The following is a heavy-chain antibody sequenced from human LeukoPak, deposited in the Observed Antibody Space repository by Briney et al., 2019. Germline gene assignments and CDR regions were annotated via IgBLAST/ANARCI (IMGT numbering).Heavy chain of an antibody. Sequence: GGSLRLSCAASGFTFSSYAMSWVRQAPGKGLEWVSAISGSGGSTYYADSVKGRFAISRDNSKNTLYLQMNSLRAEDTAVYYCAKGGTYGDSPLYFDYWGQGTLVTVSS. V-gene: IGHV3-23*01. D-gene: IGHD4-17*01. CDR3: AKGGTYGDSPLYFDY. J-gene: IGHJ4*02. CDR2: ISGSGGST. CDR1: GFTFSSYA.